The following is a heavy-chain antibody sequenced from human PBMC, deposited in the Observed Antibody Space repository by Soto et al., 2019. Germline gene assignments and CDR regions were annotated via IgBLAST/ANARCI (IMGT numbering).Heavy chain of an antibody. CDR2: IYYSGIT. D-gene: IGHD1-26*01. CDR3: ARAGVVGATALDY. CDR1: GGSISSYY. J-gene: IGHJ4*02. Sequence: SGTLSLTCTVSGGSISSYYWSWIRQPPGKGLEWIGYIYYSGITNYNPSLKSRVTISVDTSKNQFSLKLSSVTAADTAVYYCARAGVVGATALDYWVQGTLVTVS. V-gene: IGHV4-59*01.